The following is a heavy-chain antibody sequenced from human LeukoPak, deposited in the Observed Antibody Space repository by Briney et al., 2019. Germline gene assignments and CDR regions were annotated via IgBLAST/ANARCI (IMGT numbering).Heavy chain of an antibody. CDR3: ASAPDYGDYVGAFDI. J-gene: IGHJ3*02. Sequence: SETLSLTCTVSGGSVSSGSYYWSWIRQPPGKGLEWIGYIYYSGSTNYNPSLKSRVTIPVDTSKNQFSLKLSSVTAADTAVYYCASAPDYGDYVGAFDIWGQGTMVTVSS. D-gene: IGHD4-17*01. V-gene: IGHV4-61*01. CDR2: IYYSGST. CDR1: GGSVSSGSYY.